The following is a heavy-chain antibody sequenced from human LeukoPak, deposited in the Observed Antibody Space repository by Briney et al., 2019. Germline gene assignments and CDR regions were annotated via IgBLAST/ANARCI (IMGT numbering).Heavy chain of an antibody. CDR3: ARSRDYADRGWFDP. V-gene: IGHV4-30-4*08. J-gene: IGHJ5*02. Sequence: PSETLSLTCTVSGGSISSGDYYWSWIRQPPGKGLEWIGYIYYSGCTYYNPSLKSRVTISLDTSKSHFSLKLTSVTAADTAVYYCARSRDYADRGWFDPWGQGTLVTVSS. CDR1: GGSISSGDYY. CDR2: IYYSGCT. D-gene: IGHD4-17*01.